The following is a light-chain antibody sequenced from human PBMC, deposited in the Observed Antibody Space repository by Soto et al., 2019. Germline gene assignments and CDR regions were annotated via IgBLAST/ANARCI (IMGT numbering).Light chain of an antibody. Sequence: QSVLTRPPSASGTPGQRVTISCSGSTSNVGTNSVIWYQQLPGLAPKLLLYNNIYRPSGVPDRFSGSKSGTSASLAISGLQAEDEADYYCAAWDDSLDGHAVFGGGTQLTVL. J-gene: IGLJ7*01. V-gene: IGLV1-44*01. CDR3: AAWDDSLDGHAV. CDR2: NNI. CDR1: TSNVGTNS.